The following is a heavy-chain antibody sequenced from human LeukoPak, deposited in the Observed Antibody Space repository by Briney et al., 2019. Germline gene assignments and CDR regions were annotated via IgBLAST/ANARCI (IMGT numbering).Heavy chain of an antibody. V-gene: IGHV4-39*07. CDR2: INYRGNT. CDR1: GGSINSPNYY. Sequence: SETLSLTCSVSGGSINSPNYYWGWIRQPPGKGLEWLGSINYRGNTYYNPSLKSRLATSADMSKNQFSLKLSSVTAADTAVYYCARLSTVTTSFDYWSQGTLVTVSS. CDR3: ARLSTVTTSFDY. D-gene: IGHD4-17*01. J-gene: IGHJ4*02.